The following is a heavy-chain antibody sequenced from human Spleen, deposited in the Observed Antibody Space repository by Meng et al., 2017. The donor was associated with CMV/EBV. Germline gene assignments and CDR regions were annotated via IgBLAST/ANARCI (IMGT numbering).Heavy chain of an antibody. V-gene: IGHV3-9*01. D-gene: IGHD3-22*01. CDR1: GFTFDDYA. Sequence: SLKISCAASGFTFDDYAMHWVRQAPGKGLEWVSGISWNSGSIGYADSVKGRFTISRDNAKDSLYLQMDSLRAEDTALYYCARSGISTMSFDYWGQGTVVTVSS. J-gene: IGHJ4*02. CDR3: ARSGISTMSFDY. CDR2: ISWNSGSI.